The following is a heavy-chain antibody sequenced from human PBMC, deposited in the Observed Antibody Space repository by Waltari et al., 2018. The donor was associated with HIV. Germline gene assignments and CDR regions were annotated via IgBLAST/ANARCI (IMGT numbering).Heavy chain of an antibody. J-gene: IGHJ5*02. D-gene: IGHD2-2*02. CDR1: GGTFSSYA. V-gene: IGHV1-69*01. Sequence: QVQLVQSGAEVKKPGSSVKVSCKASGGTFSSYAISWVRQAPGQGLEWIGGIIPIFGTANYAQKFQGRVTITADESTSTAYMELSSLRSEDTAVYYCAKEVVPAAIRPSIWFDPWGQGTLVTVSS. CDR3: AKEVVPAAIRPSIWFDP. CDR2: IIPIFGTA.